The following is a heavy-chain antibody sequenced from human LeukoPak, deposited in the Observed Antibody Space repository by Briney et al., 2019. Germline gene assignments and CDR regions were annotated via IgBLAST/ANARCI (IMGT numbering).Heavy chain of an antibody. Sequence: SETLSLTCAVSGGSISSYYWSWIRQPPGKGLEWIGYIYYSGSTNYNPPLKSRVTISVDTSKNQFSLKLSSVTAADTAVYYCARLTPVEGFDYWGQGTLVTVSS. D-gene: IGHD4-23*01. CDR2: IYYSGST. V-gene: IGHV4-59*08. J-gene: IGHJ4*02. CDR1: GGSISSYY. CDR3: ARLTPVEGFDY.